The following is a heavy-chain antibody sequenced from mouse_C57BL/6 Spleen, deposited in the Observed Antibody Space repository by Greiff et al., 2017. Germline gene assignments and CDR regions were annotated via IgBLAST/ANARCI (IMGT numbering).Heavy chain of an antibody. D-gene: IGHD2-4*01. CDR1: GYTFTSYW. CDR3: AIYYDYDGVWFAY. J-gene: IGHJ3*01. Sequence: VQLQQPGAELVMPGASVKLSCKASGYTFTSYWMHWVKQRPGQGLEWIGEIDPSDSYTNYNQKFKGKSTLTVDKSSSTAYMQLSSLTSEDSAVYYCAIYYDYDGVWFAYWGQGTLVTVSA. CDR2: IDPSDSYT. V-gene: IGHV1-69*01.